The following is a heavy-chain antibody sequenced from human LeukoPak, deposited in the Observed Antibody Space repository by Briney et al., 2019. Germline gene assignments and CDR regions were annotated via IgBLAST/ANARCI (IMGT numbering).Heavy chain of an antibody. D-gene: IGHD2-15*01. Sequence: PGRSLRLSCAASGFTFDDYAMHWVRQAPGKGLEWVSGISWNSGSIGYADSVKGRFTISRDNARNSLYLQMNSLRAEDMALYYCAKVYCSGGSCYFDHWGQGTLVTVSS. V-gene: IGHV3-9*03. J-gene: IGHJ4*02. CDR1: GFTFDDYA. CDR3: AKVYCSGGSCYFDH. CDR2: ISWNSGSI.